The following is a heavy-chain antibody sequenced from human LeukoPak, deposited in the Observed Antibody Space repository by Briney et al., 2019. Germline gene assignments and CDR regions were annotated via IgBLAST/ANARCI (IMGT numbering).Heavy chain of an antibody. J-gene: IGHJ6*03. CDR3: ARSYGDGRLYYMDV. D-gene: IGHD4-17*01. V-gene: IGHV3-53*01. CDR1: GFTVSSNY. Sequence: GSLRLSCAASGFTVSSNYMSWVRQAPGKGLEWVSVIYSGGSTYYADSVKGRFTISRDNSKNTLYLQMNSLRAENTAVYYCARSYGDGRLYYMDVWGKGTTVTVSS. CDR2: IYSGGST.